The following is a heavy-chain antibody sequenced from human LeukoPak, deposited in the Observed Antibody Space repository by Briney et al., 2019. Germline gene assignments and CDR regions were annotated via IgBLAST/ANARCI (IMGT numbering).Heavy chain of an antibody. CDR3: ARGYYDFWSGYWYYFDY. D-gene: IGHD3-3*01. CDR2: IHYSGST. Sequence: SETLSLTCSVSGGSISSTSYSWGWIRQPPGKGLEWIGNIHYSGSTYYNPSLKSRVTISVDTSKNQFSLKLSSVTAADTAVYYCARGYYDFWSGYWYYFDYWGQGTLVTVSS. CDR1: GGSISSTSYS. J-gene: IGHJ4*02. V-gene: IGHV4-39*01.